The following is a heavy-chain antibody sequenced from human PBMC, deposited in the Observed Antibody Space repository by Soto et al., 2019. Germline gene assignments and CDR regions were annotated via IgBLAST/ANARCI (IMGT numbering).Heavy chain of an antibody. CDR2: IWYDGSNK. J-gene: IGHJ4*02. CDR3: ARDPPYSSGTFDY. V-gene: IGHV3-33*01. Sequence: GGSLRLSCAASGFTFSSYGMHWVRQAPGKGLEWVAVIWYDGSNKYYADSVKGRFTISRDNSKNTLYLQMNSLRAEDTAVYYCARDPPYSSGTFDYWGQGTLVTVSS. CDR1: GFTFSSYG. D-gene: IGHD6-19*01.